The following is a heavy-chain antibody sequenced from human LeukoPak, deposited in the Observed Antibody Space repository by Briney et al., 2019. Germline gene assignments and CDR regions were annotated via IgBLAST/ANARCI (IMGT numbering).Heavy chain of an antibody. Sequence: GESLKISCKGSGYSFTSYWIGWVRQMPGKGLEWMGIIYPGDSDTRYSPSFQGQVTISADKSISTAYLQWSSLKASDTAMYYCARQQRGFSYGSGIDYWGQGTLVTVSS. J-gene: IGHJ4*02. V-gene: IGHV5-51*01. CDR1: GYSFTSYW. CDR3: ARQQRGFSYGSGIDY. D-gene: IGHD5-18*01. CDR2: IYPGDSDT.